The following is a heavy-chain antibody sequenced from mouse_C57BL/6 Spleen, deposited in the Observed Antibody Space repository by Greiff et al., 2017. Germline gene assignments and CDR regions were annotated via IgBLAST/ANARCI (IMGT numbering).Heavy chain of an antibody. D-gene: IGHD1-1*01. CDR3: TSSGITTVVGLGY. Sequence: QVQLQQSGAELVKPGASVKISCKASGYAFSSYWMNWVKQRPGKGLEWIGQIYPGDGDTNYNVKFKGKATLTADKSSSTAYMQLSSLTSEDSAVYCCTSSGITTVVGLGYWGQGTTLTVSS. CDR1: GYAFSSYW. J-gene: IGHJ2*01. CDR2: IYPGDGDT. V-gene: IGHV1-80*01.